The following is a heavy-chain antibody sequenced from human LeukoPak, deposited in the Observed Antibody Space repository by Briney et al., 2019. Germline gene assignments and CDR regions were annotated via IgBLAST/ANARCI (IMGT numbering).Heavy chain of an antibody. CDR1: GFTFSSFA. D-gene: IGHD2-21*02. J-gene: IGHJ4*02. CDR3: TKALCCGGDCYSRDDY. V-gene: IGHV3-23*01. CDR2: ISGSGVTT. Sequence: PGGSLRLSCAASGFTFSSFAMNWVRQAPGKGLEWVSGISGSGVTTYHADSVKGRFTISRDNSKNTLYLQMNSLRAEDTAVYYCTKALCCGGDCYSRDDYWGQGTLVTVSS.